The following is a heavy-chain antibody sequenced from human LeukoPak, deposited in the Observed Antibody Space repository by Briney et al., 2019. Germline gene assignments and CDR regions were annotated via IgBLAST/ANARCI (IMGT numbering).Heavy chain of an antibody. CDR2: IYYSGST. Sequence: PSETLSLTCTVSGGSISSSSYYWGWIRQPPGKGLEWIGSIYYSGSTYYNPSLKSRVTISVDTSKNQFSLKLSSVTAADTAVYYCARGPFAFDIWGQGTMVTVSS. V-gene: IGHV4-39*07. J-gene: IGHJ3*02. CDR1: GGSISSSSYY. CDR3: ARGPFAFDI.